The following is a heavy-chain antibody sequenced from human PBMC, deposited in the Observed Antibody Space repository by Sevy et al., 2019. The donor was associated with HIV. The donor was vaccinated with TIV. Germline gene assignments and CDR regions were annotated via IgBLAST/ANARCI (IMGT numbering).Heavy chain of an antibody. V-gene: IGHV3-30*03. CDR2: VSYDGSSK. J-gene: IGHJ6*02. D-gene: IGHD3-10*01. CDR3: ARGGSGDYYYYGVDV. CDR1: GFTFRNFG. Sequence: GGSLRLSCVGSGFTFRNFGVHWLRQAPGKGLEWLSVVSYDGSSKYYVDSVKGRFIVSRVNSKNTLYLQMNSLRTEDTAVYYCARGGSGDYYYYGVDVWGQGTTVTVSS.